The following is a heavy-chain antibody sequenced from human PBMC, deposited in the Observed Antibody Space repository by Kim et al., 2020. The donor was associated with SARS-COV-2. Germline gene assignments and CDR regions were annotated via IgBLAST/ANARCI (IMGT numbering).Heavy chain of an antibody. D-gene: IGHD6-19*01. CDR3: TRGYWQWLLDN. V-gene: IGHV1-46*01. CDR2: IDPGDGST. CDR1: GYSFTGFS. J-gene: IGHJ4*02. Sequence: ASVKVSCKASGYSFTGFSMHWVRQAPGHGFEWMGVIDPGDGSTIYGEKFEGRVTMTRDTSTSTFHMELSGLRSEDTALYFCTRGYWQWLLDNWGQGTLVTVSS.